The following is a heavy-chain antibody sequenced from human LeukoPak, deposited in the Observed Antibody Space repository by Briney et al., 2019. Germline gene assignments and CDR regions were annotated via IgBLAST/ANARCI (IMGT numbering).Heavy chain of an antibody. V-gene: IGHV5-51*01. Sequence: GESLKISCKGSGYSFTSYWIGWVRQMPGKGLEWMGIIYPGYSDTRYSPSFQGQVTISADKSISTAYLQWSSLKASDTAMYYCARGVEAYCGGDCYSDDAFDIWGQGTMVTVSS. J-gene: IGHJ3*02. D-gene: IGHD2-21*02. CDR3: ARGVEAYCGGDCYSDDAFDI. CDR1: GYSFTSYW. CDR2: IYPGYSDT.